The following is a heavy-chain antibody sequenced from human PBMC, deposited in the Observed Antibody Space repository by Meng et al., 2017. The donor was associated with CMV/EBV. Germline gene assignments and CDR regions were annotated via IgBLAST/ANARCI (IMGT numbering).Heavy chain of an antibody. CDR2: IYYSGST. Sequence: SETLSLTCTVSGGSISSSSYYWGWSRQPPGKGLEWIGSIYYSGSTYYNPSLKSRVTISVDTSKNQFSLKLSSVTAADTAVYYCARDNGARPGRPYYYYGMDVWGQGTTVTVSS. CDR3: ARDNGARPGRPYYYYGMDV. D-gene: IGHD6-6*01. J-gene: IGHJ6*02. CDR1: GGSISSSSYY. V-gene: IGHV4-39*07.